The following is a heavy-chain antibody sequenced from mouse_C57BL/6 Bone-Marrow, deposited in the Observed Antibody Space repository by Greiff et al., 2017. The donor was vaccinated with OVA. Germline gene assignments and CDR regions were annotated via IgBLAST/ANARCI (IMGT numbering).Heavy chain of an antibody. CDR3: ARTYAMDY. CDR1: GYTFTSYG. V-gene: IGHV1-81*01. Sequence: QVQLQQSGAELARPGASVKLSCKASGYTFTSYGISWVKQRTGQGLEWIGEIYPRSGNTYYNEKFKGKATLTADKSSSTVYMELRSLTSEDSAVYFCARTYAMDYWGQGTSVTVSS. J-gene: IGHJ4*01. CDR2: IYPRSGNT.